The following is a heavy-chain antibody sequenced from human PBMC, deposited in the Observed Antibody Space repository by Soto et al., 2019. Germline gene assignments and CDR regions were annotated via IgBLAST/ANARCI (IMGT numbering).Heavy chain of an antibody. J-gene: IGHJ4*02. V-gene: IGHV5-51*01. CDR2: IHPGDSNT. CDR3: ARSQTYGGNSFDY. CDR1: GYSFTRYW. Sequence: PGESLKISCSTSGYSFTRYWIGWVRQMPGKGLEWMGIIHPGDSNTRYSPSFQGQVTTSADKSISTAYLQWSSLKASDSAIYYCARSQTYGGNSFDYWGQGTLVTVSS. D-gene: IGHD2-15*01.